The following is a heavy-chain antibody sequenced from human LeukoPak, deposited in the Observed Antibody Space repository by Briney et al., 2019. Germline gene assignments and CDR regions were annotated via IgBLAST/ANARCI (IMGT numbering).Heavy chain of an antibody. CDR1: GFTFSSYG. V-gene: IGHV3-33*01. D-gene: IGHD2-2*03. CDR3: ASGYCSSTSCTHRPLIYYYGMDV. Sequence: PGGSLRLSCAASGFTFSSYGMPWVRQAPGKGLEWVAVIWYDGSNKYYADSVKGRFTISRDNSKNTLYLQMNSLRAEDTAVYYCASGYCSSTSCTHRPLIYYYGMDVWGQGTTVTVSS. J-gene: IGHJ6*02. CDR2: IWYDGSNK.